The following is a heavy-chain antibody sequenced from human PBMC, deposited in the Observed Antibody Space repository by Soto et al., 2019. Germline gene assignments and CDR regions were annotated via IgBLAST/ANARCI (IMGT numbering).Heavy chain of an antibody. CDR3: AKDFHYDILTGLSY. CDR2: ISYDGSNK. CDR1: GFTFSSYG. D-gene: IGHD3-9*01. Sequence: PGGSLRLSCAASGFTFSSYGMHWVRQAPGKGLEWVAVISYDGSNKYYADSVKGRFTISRDNSKNTLYLQMNSLRAEDTAVYYCAKDFHYDILTGLSYWGQGTLVTVSS. V-gene: IGHV3-30*18. J-gene: IGHJ4*02.